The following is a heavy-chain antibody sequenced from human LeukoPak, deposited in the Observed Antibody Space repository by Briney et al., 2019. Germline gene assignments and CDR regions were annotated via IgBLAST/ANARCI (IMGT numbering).Heavy chain of an antibody. Sequence: GGSLRLSCAASGFTVSTHYMTWVRQTPGKGLEWVSITLSGDTTYYADSVKGRFTISRDNSKNTLYLQMNSLRAEDTAVYYRARDPYSSGYFDPWGQGTLVTVSS. J-gene: IGHJ5*02. CDR2: TLSGDTT. CDR3: ARDPYSSGYFDP. CDR1: GFTVSTHY. D-gene: IGHD6-19*01. V-gene: IGHV3-53*01.